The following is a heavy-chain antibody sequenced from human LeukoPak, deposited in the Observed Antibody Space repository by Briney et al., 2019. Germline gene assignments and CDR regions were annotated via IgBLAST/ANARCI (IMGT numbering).Heavy chain of an antibody. V-gene: IGHV3-30*03. Sequence: GGSLRLSCGASGFTFSSYGMHWVRQAPGKGLEWVAVISYDGNKKYYADSVKGRFTISRDNSKNTLYLQMNSLRAEDTAVYYCARDSCGGGGCHYWYFDLWGRGTLVTVSS. CDR3: ARDSCGGGGCHYWYFDL. CDR2: ISYDGNKK. J-gene: IGHJ2*01. CDR1: GFTFSSYG. D-gene: IGHD6-19*01.